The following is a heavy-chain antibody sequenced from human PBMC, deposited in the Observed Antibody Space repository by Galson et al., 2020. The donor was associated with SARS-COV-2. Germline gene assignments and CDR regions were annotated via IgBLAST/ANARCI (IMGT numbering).Heavy chain of an antibody. Sequence: TLSLTCAISGDSVSSNSAAWNWIRQSPSRGLEWLGRTWYRSKWYNHYAVSVKSRITINPDTSKNQVSLQLNSVTPEDTAVYYCARATSTNTGRGMDVWGQGTTVTVSS. D-gene: IGHD3-10*01. CDR1: GDSVSSNSAA. CDR3: ARATSTNTGRGMDV. J-gene: IGHJ6*02. V-gene: IGHV6-1*01. CDR2: TWYRSKWYN.